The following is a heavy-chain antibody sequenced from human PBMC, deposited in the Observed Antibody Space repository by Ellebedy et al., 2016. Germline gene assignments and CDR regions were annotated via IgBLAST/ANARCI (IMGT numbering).Heavy chain of an antibody. J-gene: IGHJ4*02. CDR3: ARNLGYCGTTTC. CDR1: GYSFTGQN. CDR2: INPNSGIT. V-gene: IGHV1-2*02. Sequence: ASVKVSCXASGYSFTGQNMHWVRQAPGQGLEWIGWINPNSGITKYAQNFQGRVTLTRDTSISTAYMELSRLRSDDTAVYYCARNLGYCGTTTCWGQGTLVTVSS. D-gene: IGHD2-2*01.